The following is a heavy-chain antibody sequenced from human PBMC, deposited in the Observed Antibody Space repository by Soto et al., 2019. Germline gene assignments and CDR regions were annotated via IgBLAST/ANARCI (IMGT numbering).Heavy chain of an antibody. D-gene: IGHD7-27*01. V-gene: IGHV4-31*03. CDR3: ARDEVSESGYYYGMDV. Sequence: SETLSLTCTVSGGSISSGGYYWSWIRQHPGKGLEWIGYIYHSGSTYYNPSLKSRVTISVDTSKNQFSLKLSSVTAADTAVYYCARDEVSESGYYYGMDVWGQGTTVTVSS. CDR1: GGSISSGGYY. CDR2: IYHSGST. J-gene: IGHJ6*02.